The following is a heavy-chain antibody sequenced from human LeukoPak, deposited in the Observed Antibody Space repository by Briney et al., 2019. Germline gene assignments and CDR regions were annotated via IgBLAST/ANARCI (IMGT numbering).Heavy chain of an antibody. CDR3: ARGSGPIVVHWFDP. Sequence: SETLSLTCTVSGGSISSSSYYWGWIRQPPGKGLEWIGSINYSGSTYYNPSLKSRVTISVDTSKNQSSPKLSSVTAADTAVYYCARGSGPIVVHWFDPWGQGTLVTVSS. D-gene: IGHD2-21*01. CDR1: GGSISSSSYY. CDR2: INYSGST. J-gene: IGHJ5*02. V-gene: IGHV4-39*07.